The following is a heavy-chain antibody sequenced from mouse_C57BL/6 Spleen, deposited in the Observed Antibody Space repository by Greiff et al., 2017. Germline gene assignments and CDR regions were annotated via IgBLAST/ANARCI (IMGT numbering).Heavy chain of an antibody. Sequence: AASGIDFSRYWMSWVRRAPGKGLEWIGEINPDSSTINYAPSLKDKFIISRDNAKNTLYLQMSKVRSEDTALYYCARPEDDYDDYYAMDYWGQGTSVTVSS. V-gene: IGHV4-1*01. CDR1: GIDFSRYW. D-gene: IGHD2-4*01. CDR2: INPDSSTI. CDR3: ARPEDDYDDYYAMDY. J-gene: IGHJ4*01.